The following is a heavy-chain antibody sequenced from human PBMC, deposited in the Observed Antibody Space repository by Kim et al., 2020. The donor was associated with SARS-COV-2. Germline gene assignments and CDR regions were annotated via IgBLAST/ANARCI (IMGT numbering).Heavy chain of an antibody. CDR3: ARVWRRGVVVTATHDY. CDR2: ISAYNGNT. Sequence: ASVKVSCKASGYTFTSYGISWVRQAPGQGLEWMGWISAYNGNTNYAQKLQGRVTMTTDTSTSTAYMELRSLRSDDTAVYYCARVWRRGVVVTATHDYWGQGTLVTVSS. V-gene: IGHV1-18*01. D-gene: IGHD2-21*02. J-gene: IGHJ4*02. CDR1: GYTFTSYG.